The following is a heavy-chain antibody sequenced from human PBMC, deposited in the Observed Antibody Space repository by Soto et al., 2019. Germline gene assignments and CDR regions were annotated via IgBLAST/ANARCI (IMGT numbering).Heavy chain of an antibody. Sequence: QVQLVQSGAEVKKPGASVKVSCKASGYTFTSYGISWVRQAPGQGLEWMGWISNYNGDTNYAQKLQGRVTMTTDTSTSTAYMELRSLKSNDTAVYYFTRGGQLFAGNYFDYWGQGTLVTVAS. CDR2: ISNYNGDT. D-gene: IGHD3-10*02. CDR3: TRGGQLFAGNYFDY. V-gene: IGHV1-18*01. CDR1: GYTFTSYG. J-gene: IGHJ4*02.